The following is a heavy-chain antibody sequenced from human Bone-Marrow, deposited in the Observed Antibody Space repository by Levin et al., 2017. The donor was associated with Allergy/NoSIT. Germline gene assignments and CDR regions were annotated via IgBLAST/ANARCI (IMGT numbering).Heavy chain of an antibody. J-gene: IGHJ2*01. CDR2: INQSGNS. CDR3: ARGPYHGPWYFEF. Sequence: KPSETLSLTCAVYGGAFNDYYWNWIRQSPGKGLEWIGEINQSGNSDYNPSLKTRVSMSIDSIKKQFSLKLNSVTAADTAIYYCARGPYHGPWYFEFWGRGSQVTVSS. V-gene: IGHV4-34*01. D-gene: IGHD2-2*01. CDR1: GGAFNDYY.